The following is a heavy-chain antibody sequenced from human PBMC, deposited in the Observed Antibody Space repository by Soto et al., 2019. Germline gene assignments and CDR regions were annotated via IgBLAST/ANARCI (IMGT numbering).Heavy chain of an antibody. J-gene: IGHJ6*02. CDR2: IYTSGST. CDR3: ARVRIAARTGAYGMDV. CDR1: VGSISSYY. D-gene: IGHD6-6*01. V-gene: IGHV4-4*07. Sequence: PSESLSVTCTVSVGSISSYYWSWIRQPAGKGLEWIGRIYTSGSTNYNPSLKSRVTMSVDTSKNQFSLKLSSVTAADTAVYYCARVRIAARTGAYGMDVWGQGTTVTVSS.